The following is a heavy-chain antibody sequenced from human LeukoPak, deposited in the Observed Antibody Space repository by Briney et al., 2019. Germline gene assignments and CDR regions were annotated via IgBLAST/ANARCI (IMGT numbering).Heavy chain of an antibody. CDR3: ARDSGGYSGYDQAKH. J-gene: IGHJ4*02. Sequence: GGSLRLSCAASGFTFSNAWMSWVRQAPGKGLEWVGRIKSKTDGGTTDYAAPVKGRFTISRDDSKNTLYLQMNSLRAEDTAVYYCARDSGGYSGYDQAKHWGQGTLVTVSS. D-gene: IGHD5-12*01. CDR2: IKSKTDGGTT. CDR1: GFTFSNAW. V-gene: IGHV3-15*01.